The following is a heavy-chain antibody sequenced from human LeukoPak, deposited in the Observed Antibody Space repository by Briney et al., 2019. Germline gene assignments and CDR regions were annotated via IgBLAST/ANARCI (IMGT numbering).Heavy chain of an antibody. CDR3: ARDRVGAPGWAFDI. V-gene: IGHV6-1*01. J-gene: IGHJ3*02. CDR1: GDSVSSNSAT. CDR2: TYYRSKWFN. D-gene: IGHD2-15*01. Sequence: SQTLSLTCAISGDSVSSNSATWNWIRQSPPRGLEWLGRTYYRSKWFNDYAISVKSRITINPDTSKNQFSLQLNSVTPEDTAVYYCARDRVGAPGWAFDIWGQGTMVTVSS.